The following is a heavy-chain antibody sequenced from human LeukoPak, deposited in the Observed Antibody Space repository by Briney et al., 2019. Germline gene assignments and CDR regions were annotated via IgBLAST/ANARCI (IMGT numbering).Heavy chain of an antibody. CDR2: FIPILGIA. D-gene: IGHD6-13*01. CDR3: ARVPAAIAAAGEHDAFDI. Sequence: ASVKVSCKASGGTFSSYAISWVRQAPGQGLEWMGRFIPILGIANYAQKFQGRVTITADKSTSTAYMELSSLRSEDTAVYYCARVPAAIAAAGEHDAFDIWGQGTMVTVSS. J-gene: IGHJ3*02. V-gene: IGHV1-69*04. CDR1: GGTFSSYA.